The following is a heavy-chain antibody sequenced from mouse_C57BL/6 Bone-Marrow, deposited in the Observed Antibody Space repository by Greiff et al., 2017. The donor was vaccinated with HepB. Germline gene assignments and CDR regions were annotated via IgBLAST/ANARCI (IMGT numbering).Heavy chain of an antibody. Sequence: VQLVESGPELVKPGASVKISCKASGYAFSSSWMNWVKQRPGKGLEWIGRIYPGDGDTNYNGKFKGKATLTADKSSSTAYMQLSSLTSEDSAVYFCAGYYGSSFYWGQGTTLTVSS. V-gene: IGHV1-82*01. CDR2: IYPGDGDT. D-gene: IGHD1-1*01. CDR1: GYAFSSSW. J-gene: IGHJ2*01. CDR3: AGYYGSSFY.